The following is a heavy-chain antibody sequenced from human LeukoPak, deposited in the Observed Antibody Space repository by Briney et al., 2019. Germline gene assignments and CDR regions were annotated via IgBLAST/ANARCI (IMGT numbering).Heavy chain of an antibody. CDR2: ISWNSGSI. Sequence: GRSLRLSCAASGFTFDDYAMHWVRQAPGKGLEWVSGISWNSGSIGYADSVKGRFTISRDNAKNSLYLQMNSLRAEDMALYYCAKDIRAGAGASSAFDIWGQGTMVTVSS. CDR1: GFTFDDYA. J-gene: IGHJ3*02. D-gene: IGHD6-19*01. CDR3: AKDIRAGAGASSAFDI. V-gene: IGHV3-9*03.